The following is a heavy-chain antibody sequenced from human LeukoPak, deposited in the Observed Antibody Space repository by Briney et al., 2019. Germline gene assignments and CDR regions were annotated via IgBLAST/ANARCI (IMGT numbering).Heavy chain of an antibody. CDR1: EFTFSSFA. J-gene: IGHJ4*02. V-gene: IGHV3-23*01. CDR2: INGGGGST. CDR3: AKVYYYDSSGYSDY. Sequence: GGSLRLSCAASEFTFSSFAMSWVRQAPGKGLEWVSAINGGGGSTYYADSVKGRFTISRDNSKNTLYLQMNSLRAEDTAVYYCAKVYYYDSSGYSDYWGRGTLVTVSS. D-gene: IGHD3-22*01.